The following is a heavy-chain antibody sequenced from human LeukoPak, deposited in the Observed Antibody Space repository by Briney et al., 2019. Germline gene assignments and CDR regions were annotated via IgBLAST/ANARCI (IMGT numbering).Heavy chain of an antibody. Sequence: GASVKVSCKASGYTFTSYDINWVRQATGQGLEWMGWMNPNSGSTGYAQKFQGRVTITRNTSISTAYMELSGLRSEDTAVYYCARGRSTGYPYYLGQETLVTVSS. V-gene: IGHV1-8*03. J-gene: IGHJ4*02. CDR3: ARGRSTGYPYY. CDR2: MNPNSGST. CDR1: GYTFTSYD. D-gene: IGHD5-12*01.